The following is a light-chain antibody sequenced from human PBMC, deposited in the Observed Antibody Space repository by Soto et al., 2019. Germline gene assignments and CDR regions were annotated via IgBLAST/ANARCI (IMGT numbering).Light chain of an antibody. Sequence: EILMTQSPATPSVSPGERATLSCRASQSVSSSLAWYQQKPGQAPRLLIYAASTRATGIPARFSGSGSGTDFTLTISRLEPEDFAVYYCQQYGSSPKTFGQGTKVDIK. CDR1: QSVSSS. CDR3: QQYGSSPKT. V-gene: IGKV3-20*01. CDR2: AAS. J-gene: IGKJ1*01.